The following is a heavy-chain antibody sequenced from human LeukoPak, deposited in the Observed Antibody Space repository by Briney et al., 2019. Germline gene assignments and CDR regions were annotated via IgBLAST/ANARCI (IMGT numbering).Heavy chain of an antibody. J-gene: IGHJ4*02. Sequence: PGGSLRLSCAASGFTFNSYWMSWVRQAPGKGLEWVANIKQDGSEKYYVDSVKGRFTISRDNAKNSLYLQMSSLRAEDTAVYYCSRDVTVTITGGVDYWGQGTLVTVSS. D-gene: IGHD4-11*01. CDR2: IKQDGSEK. CDR1: GFTFNSYW. V-gene: IGHV3-7*01. CDR3: SRDVTVTITGGVDY.